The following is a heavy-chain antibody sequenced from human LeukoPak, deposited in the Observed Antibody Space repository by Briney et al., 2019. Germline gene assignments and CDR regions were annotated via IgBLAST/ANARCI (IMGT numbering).Heavy chain of an antibody. Sequence: GGSLRLSCAASGFPFSDFGIQWVRQAPGKGLEWVALIWYDGSNKYYADSVKGRFTISRDNYRNTLYLQMNSLRAEDTAVYYCARDQGCTSTNCYSLFFHYWGQGTLVTVSS. CDR1: GFPFSDFG. D-gene: IGHD2-2*01. CDR3: ARDQGCTSTNCYSLFFHY. CDR2: IWYDGSNK. J-gene: IGHJ4*02. V-gene: IGHV3-33*08.